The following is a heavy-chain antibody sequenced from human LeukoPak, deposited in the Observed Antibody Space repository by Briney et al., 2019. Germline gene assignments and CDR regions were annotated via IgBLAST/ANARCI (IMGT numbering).Heavy chain of an antibody. CDR2: INPSRGIT. CDR3: ARELGYCSGVTWRSDWFDP. CDR1: GYTFPSHY. Sequence: ASVKVSCKASGYTFPSHYIHWVRQAPPQGLEWLGIINPSRGITTYAQNFQGRVTMNRDTSTTTVYMELSSLRSEYTAVYYCARELGYCSGVTWRSDWFDPWGQGTLVTVSS. J-gene: IGHJ5*02. V-gene: IGHV1-46*01. D-gene: IGHD2-15*01.